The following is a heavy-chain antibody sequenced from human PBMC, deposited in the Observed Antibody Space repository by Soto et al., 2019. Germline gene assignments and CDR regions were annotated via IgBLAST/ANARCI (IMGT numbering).Heavy chain of an antibody. CDR3: AKGGVVVVAATRYYFDY. D-gene: IGHD2-15*01. Sequence: ASVKVSCKASGYTFTSYAMHWVRQAPGQRLEWMGWINAGNGNTKYSQKFQGRVTITRDTSASTAYMELSSLRSEDTAVYYCAKGGVVVVAATRYYFDYWGQGTLVTVSS. CDR1: GYTFTSYA. CDR2: INAGNGNT. J-gene: IGHJ4*02. V-gene: IGHV1-3*01.